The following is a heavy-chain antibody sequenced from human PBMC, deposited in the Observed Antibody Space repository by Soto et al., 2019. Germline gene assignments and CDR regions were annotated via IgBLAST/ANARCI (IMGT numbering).Heavy chain of an antibody. CDR1: GFTFSNYG. D-gene: IGHD1-26*01. J-gene: IGHJ4*02. Sequence: QVQLVESGGGVVQPGRSLRLSCAASGFTFSNYGMHCVRQAPGKGLEWVARIYYDGSNEYYADSVKGRFTISRDSSKNTLYLQMNSLRAEDTAVYYCARGRGSWSCYQLDYWGQGTLVTVSS. CDR3: ARGRGSWSCYQLDY. CDR2: IYYDGSNE. V-gene: IGHV3-33*01.